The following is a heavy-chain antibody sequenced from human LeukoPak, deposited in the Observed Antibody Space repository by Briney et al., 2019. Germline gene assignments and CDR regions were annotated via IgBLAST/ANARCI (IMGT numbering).Heavy chain of an antibody. CDR2: ISYDGSNK. CDR3: ARDRVEDYDYVWGSYRHEAFGI. Sequence: QPGRSLRLSCAASGFTFSSYAMHWVRQAPGKGLEWVAVISYDGSNKYYADSVKGRFTISRDNSKNTLYLQMNSLRAEDTAVYYCARDRVEDYDYVWGSYRHEAFGIWGQGTMVTVSS. CDR1: GFTFSSYA. V-gene: IGHV3-30-3*01. J-gene: IGHJ3*02. D-gene: IGHD3-16*02.